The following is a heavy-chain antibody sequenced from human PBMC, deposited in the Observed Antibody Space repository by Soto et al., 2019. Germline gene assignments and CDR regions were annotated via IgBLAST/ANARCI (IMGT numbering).Heavy chain of an antibody. CDR3: ARGLVDSIAAAAFRFDP. J-gene: IGHJ5*02. V-gene: IGHV4-34*01. CDR1: GGSLSGYY. CDR2: INHSGST. D-gene: IGHD6-13*01. Sequence: QVQLQQWGAGLLKPSETLSLTCAVYGGSLSGYYWSWIRQAPGKGLEWIGEINHSGSTNYNPSLKSRVTISVDTSKNQFSLKLSSVTAADTAVYYCARGLVDSIAAAAFRFDPWGQGTLVTVSS.